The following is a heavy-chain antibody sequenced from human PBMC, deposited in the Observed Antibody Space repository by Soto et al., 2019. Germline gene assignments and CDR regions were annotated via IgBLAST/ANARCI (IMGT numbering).Heavy chain of an antibody. CDR1: GFTFSSYG. V-gene: IGHV3-33*01. D-gene: IGHD5-18*01. J-gene: IGHJ6*02. CDR3: AREAQLWLRDYSGYGMDV. Sequence: GGSLRLSCAASGFTFSSYGMHWVRQAPGKGLEWVAVIWYDGSNKYYADSVKGRFTISRDNSKNTLYLQMNSLRAEDTAVYYCAREAQLWLRDYSGYGMDVWGQGTTVTVSS. CDR2: IWYDGSNK.